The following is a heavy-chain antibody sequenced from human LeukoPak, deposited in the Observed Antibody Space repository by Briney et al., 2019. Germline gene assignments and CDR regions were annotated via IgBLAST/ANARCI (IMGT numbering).Heavy chain of an antibody. Sequence: SETLSLTCTVSGYSISSGYYWGWIRQPPGKGLEWIGSIYHSGSTYYNPSLKSRVTISVDTSKNQFSLKLSSVTAADTAVYYCARRYYYDSSRNWFDPWGQGTLVTVSS. CDR3: ARRYYYDSSRNWFDP. D-gene: IGHD3-22*01. V-gene: IGHV4-38-2*02. J-gene: IGHJ5*02. CDR2: IYHSGST. CDR1: GYSISSGYY.